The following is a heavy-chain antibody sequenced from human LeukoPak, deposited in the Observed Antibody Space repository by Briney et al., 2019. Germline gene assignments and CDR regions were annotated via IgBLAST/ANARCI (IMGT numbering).Heavy chain of an antibody. CDR2: ISGSGGST. V-gene: IGHV3-23*01. CDR1: GFTFSSYA. Sequence: GGSLRLSCAASGFTFSSYAMSWVRQAPGKGVEWVSAISGSGGSTYYADSVKGRFTISRDNSKNTLYMQMNSLRAEDTAVYYCAKNLWDYYGSGSYYKLFDYWGQGTLVTVSS. CDR3: AKNLWDYYGSGSYYKLFDY. J-gene: IGHJ4*02. D-gene: IGHD3-10*01.